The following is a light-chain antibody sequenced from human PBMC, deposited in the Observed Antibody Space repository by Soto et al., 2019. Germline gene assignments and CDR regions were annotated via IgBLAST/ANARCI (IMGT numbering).Light chain of an antibody. Sequence: DIVMTQSPLSLPVTPGEPASISCRSSQSLLHSNGYNYLAWYQQRPGQPPQLLIYWASTRESGVPDRFSGSGSGTDFTLTISSLQAEDVAVYYCQQYYDTPLTFGGGTKVDIK. CDR1: QSLLHSNGYNY. CDR2: WAS. J-gene: IGKJ4*01. CDR3: QQYYDTPLT. V-gene: IGKV4-1*01.